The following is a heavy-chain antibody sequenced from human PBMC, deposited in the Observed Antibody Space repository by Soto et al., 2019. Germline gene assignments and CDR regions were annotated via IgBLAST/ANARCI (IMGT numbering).Heavy chain of an antibody. V-gene: IGHV4-59*01. CDR3: ARDMRGRGITGPEFDP. CDR2: IYYSGST. CDR1: GGSISSYY. D-gene: IGHD1-20*01. J-gene: IGHJ5*02. Sequence: SETLSLTCTVSGGSISSYYWSWIRQPPGKGLEWIGYIYYSGSTNYNPSLKSRVTISVDTSQNQFSLKLSSVTAADTAVYYCARDMRGRGITGPEFDPWGQGTLVTVSS.